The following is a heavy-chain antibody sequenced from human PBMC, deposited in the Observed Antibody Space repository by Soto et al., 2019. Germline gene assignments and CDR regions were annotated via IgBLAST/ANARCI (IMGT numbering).Heavy chain of an antibody. CDR1: GFTFNTYA. V-gene: IGHV3-30-3*01. D-gene: IGHD2-2*01. CDR3: ARRYKDGRRDCITTSCLFDP. CDR2: ISFDGGNK. Sequence: QVQLVESGGGVVQPGRSLRLSCAASGFTFNTYAMHWVRQAPGKGLEWVAVISFDGGNKHYADSVKGRFTISRDNSNNTLYLQMDSLRPEDTAVYYCARRYKDGRRDCITTSCLFDPWGQGTLVTVSS. J-gene: IGHJ5*02.